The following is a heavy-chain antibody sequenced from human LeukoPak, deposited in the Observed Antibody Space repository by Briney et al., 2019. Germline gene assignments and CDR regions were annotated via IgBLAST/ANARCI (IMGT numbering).Heavy chain of an antibody. V-gene: IGHV3-30*18. CDR1: GFTFSSYG. CDR2: ISYDGSNK. Sequence: PGGSLRLSCAASGFTFSSYGMHWVRQAPGMGLEWVAVISYDGSNKYYADSVKGRFTISRDNSKNTLYLQMNSLRAEDTAVYYCAKVYDYGDYYFDYWGQGTLVTVSS. CDR3: AKVYDYGDYYFDY. D-gene: IGHD4-17*01. J-gene: IGHJ4*02.